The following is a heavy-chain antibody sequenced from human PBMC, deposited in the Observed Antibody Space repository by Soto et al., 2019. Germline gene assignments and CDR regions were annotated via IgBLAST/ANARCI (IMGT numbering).Heavy chain of an antibody. CDR1: GFTFSGST. Sequence: EVQLVESGGGLVQPGGSLKLSCAASGFTFSGSTMHWVRQASGKGLEWVGRIRDKLNSYATAYTASVKGRFTISRDDSKNTAYLQMNSLKTDDTAVYYCTRHGSGGDYYGMDVWGQGTTVTVSS. D-gene: IGHD3-16*01. V-gene: IGHV3-73*01. CDR2: IRDKLNSYAT. CDR3: TRHGSGGDYYGMDV. J-gene: IGHJ6*02.